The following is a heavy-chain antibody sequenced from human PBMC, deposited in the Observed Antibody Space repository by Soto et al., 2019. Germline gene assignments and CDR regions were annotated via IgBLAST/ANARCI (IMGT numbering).Heavy chain of an antibody. CDR1: GGPFSGYY. CDR2: INHSGST. V-gene: IGHV4-34*01. CDR3: ARGRGSGWYLVYYGMDV. J-gene: IGHJ6*02. D-gene: IGHD6-19*01. Sequence: PSETHPLTCAVYGGPFSGYYWSWIRQPPGKGLEWIGEINHSGSTNYNPSLKSRVTISVDTSKNQFSLKLSSVTAADTAVYYCARGRGSGWYLVYYGMDVWGQGTTVTVSS.